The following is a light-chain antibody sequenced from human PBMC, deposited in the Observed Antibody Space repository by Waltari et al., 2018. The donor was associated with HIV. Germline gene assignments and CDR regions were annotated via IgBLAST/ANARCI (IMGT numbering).Light chain of an antibody. CDR2: YDD. V-gene: IGLV1-36*01. CDR1: SSNIGNNA. J-gene: IGLJ2*01. Sequence: QSVLTQPPSVSEAPRQRVTIPCSGSSSNIGNNAVNWYQQLTGKPPKLLIYYDDLLASGVSDRFSGSKSGTSASLAISGLQSEDESDYYCAAWDDRLNGVVFGGGTKLTVL. CDR3: AAWDDRLNGVV.